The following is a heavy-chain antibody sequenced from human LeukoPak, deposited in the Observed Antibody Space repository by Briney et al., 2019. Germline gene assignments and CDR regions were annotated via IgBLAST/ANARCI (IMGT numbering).Heavy chain of an antibody. V-gene: IGHV1-2*06. D-gene: IGHD2-15*01. Sequence: ASAKVSCKASGYTFTGYYMHWVRQAPGQGLEWMGRINPNSGGTNYAQKFQGGVTMTRDTSISTAYMELSRLRSDDTAVYYCARFGGYCSGGSCYPVDYWGQGTLVTVSS. CDR1: GYTFTGYY. CDR3: ARFGGYCSGGSCYPVDY. CDR2: INPNSGGT. J-gene: IGHJ4*02.